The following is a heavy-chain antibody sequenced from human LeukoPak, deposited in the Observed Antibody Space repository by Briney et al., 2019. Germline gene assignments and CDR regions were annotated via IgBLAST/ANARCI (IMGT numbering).Heavy chain of an antibody. CDR3: SRSLDY. CDR2: INQDGSTQ. J-gene: IGHJ4*02. V-gene: IGHV3-7*01. Sequence: PGGSLRLSCAASGFPFSGYWMDWVRQAPGKGMEWVANINQDGSTQYYAASVKGRFTISIDNAKSSLYLQMNILRAEDTAVYYCSRSLDYLGQGALVTVSS. CDR1: GFPFSGYW.